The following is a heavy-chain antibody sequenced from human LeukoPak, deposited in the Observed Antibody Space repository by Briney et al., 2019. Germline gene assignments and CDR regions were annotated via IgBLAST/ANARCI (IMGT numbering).Heavy chain of an antibody. J-gene: IGHJ2*01. CDR2: IFYTGGT. CDR1: DDSISSHY. CDR3: ARLRVGAYFDL. Sequence: SETLSLTCNVSDDSISSHYWSWIRQPPGKGXEWIGYIFYTGGTSHNPSLKSRVTVSMDTSKNQVSLKLTSVTAADTAVYYCARLRVGAYFDLWGRGTLVTVSS. V-gene: IGHV4-59*08. D-gene: IGHD3-16*01.